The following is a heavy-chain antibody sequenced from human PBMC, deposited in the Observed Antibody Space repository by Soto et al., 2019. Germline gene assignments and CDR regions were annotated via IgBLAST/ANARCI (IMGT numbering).Heavy chain of an antibody. J-gene: IGHJ4*02. D-gene: IGHD6-13*01. Sequence: QVQLVQSGAEVKKPGASVKVSCKASGYTFTSYGISWVRQAPGQGLEWMGWISAYNGNTNYAQKLQGRVTMTTDTSTRTAYMELRSLRSADTAVYYGARDWAAAGPFGSWGQGTLVTVSS. CDR3: ARDWAAAGPFGS. V-gene: IGHV1-18*01. CDR2: ISAYNGNT. CDR1: GYTFTSYG.